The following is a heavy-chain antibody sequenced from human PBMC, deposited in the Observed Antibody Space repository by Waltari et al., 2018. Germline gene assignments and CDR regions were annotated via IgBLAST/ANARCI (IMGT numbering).Heavy chain of an antibody. CDR3: ARATYYDILTGYHFDY. CDR1: GGSISSGSSY. D-gene: IGHD3-9*01. J-gene: IGHJ4*02. V-gene: IGHV4-31*03. CDR2: IYYSGST. Sequence: QVQLQESGPGLVKPSQTLSLTCTVSGGSISSGSSYWSWIRQPAGKGLEWIGYIYYSGSTYYNPSLKSRVTISVDTSKNQFSLKLSSVTAADTAVYYCARATYYDILTGYHFDYWGQGTLVTVSS.